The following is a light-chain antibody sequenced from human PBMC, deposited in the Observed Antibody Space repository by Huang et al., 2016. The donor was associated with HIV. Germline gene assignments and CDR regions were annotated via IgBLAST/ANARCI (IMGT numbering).Light chain of an antibody. Sequence: EIGLTQSPDTLSLSPGERATVSCRASQSVTNNYLAWYQQKPGQSPRLVMYGASNRATGIADRFSGSGSGTDFTLTITRLEPEDFAVYYCQQYGSSPYTFGQGTKLEIK. V-gene: IGKV3-20*01. CDR2: GAS. J-gene: IGKJ2*01. CDR3: QQYGSSPYT. CDR1: QSVTNNY.